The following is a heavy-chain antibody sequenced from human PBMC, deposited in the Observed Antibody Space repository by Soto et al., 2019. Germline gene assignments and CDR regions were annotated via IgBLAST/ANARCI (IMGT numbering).Heavy chain of an antibody. CDR2: ISAFNGNT. J-gene: IGHJ4*02. D-gene: IGHD2-15*01. CDR3: ARGKGGLEY. Sequence: QVLLVQSGAEVKKPGASVKVSCKASGYTFTSYGISWIRQAPGQGLEWMGWISAFNGNTNYAQKLQGRATMTTDTSRSKAYMELRSLRPDDTAVYYCARGKGGLEYWGQGTLVTVSS. CDR1: GYTFTSYG. V-gene: IGHV1-18*01.